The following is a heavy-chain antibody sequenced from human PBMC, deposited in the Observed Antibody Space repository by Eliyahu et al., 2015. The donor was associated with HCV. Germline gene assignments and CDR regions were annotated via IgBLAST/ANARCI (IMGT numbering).Heavy chain of an antibody. CDR1: GYTFITYH. CDR2: INPNSGDT. J-gene: IGHJ4*02. Sequence: QVQMVQSGFEVKKPGASVKVSCKASGYTFITYHVHWVRQAPGQGLEWMGWINPNSGDTNSAQKFQGRVTMTRDTAISTVYLEVSRLTSADTAVYYCARDSWGADYWGQGTLVTVSS. V-gene: IGHV1-2*02. D-gene: IGHD1-26*01. CDR3: ARDSWGADY.